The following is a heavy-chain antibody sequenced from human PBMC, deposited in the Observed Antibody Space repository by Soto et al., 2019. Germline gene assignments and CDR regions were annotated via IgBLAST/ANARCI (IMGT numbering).Heavy chain of an antibody. CDR3: ARGGMNSSSYTHFDY. CDR1: GYTFTSYD. Sequence: ASVKVSCKASGYTFTSYDINWVRQATGQGLEWMGWMNPNSGNTGYAQKFQGRVTMTRNTSISTAYVELSSLRSEDTAVYYCARGGMNSSSYTHFDYWCQGTLVTVSS. J-gene: IGHJ4*02. D-gene: IGHD6-13*01. V-gene: IGHV1-8*01. CDR2: MNPNSGNT.